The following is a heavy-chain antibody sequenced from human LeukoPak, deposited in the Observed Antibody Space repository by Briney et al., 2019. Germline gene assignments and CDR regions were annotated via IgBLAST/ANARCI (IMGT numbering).Heavy chain of an antibody. CDR1: GYSFTSYW. J-gene: IGHJ6*03. V-gene: IGHV5-51*01. CDR3: ARHNQQPSIAARLDYYYYMDV. Sequence: GESLKISCKGSGYSFTSYWIGWVRQMPGKGLEWMGIIYPGDSDTRYSPSFQGQVTISADKSISTAYLQWSSLKASDTAMYYCARHNQQPSIAARLDYYYYMDVWGKGTTVTISS. D-gene: IGHD6-6*01. CDR2: IYPGDSDT.